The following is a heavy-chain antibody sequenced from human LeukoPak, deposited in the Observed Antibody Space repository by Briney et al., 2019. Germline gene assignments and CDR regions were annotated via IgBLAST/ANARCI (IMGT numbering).Heavy chain of an antibody. V-gene: IGHV3-49*04. CDR2: IRSKAYGGAT. Sequence: GRSLRLSCTASGFTFGDYAMSWVRQAPGKGLEWVGFIRSKAYGGATEYAASVKGRFTISRDDSKSIAYLQMNSLKTEDTAVYYCTRAGERNYDFWSGYRDSYFDYWGQGTLVTVSS. CDR1: GFTFGDYA. CDR3: TRAGERNYDFWSGYRDSYFDY. D-gene: IGHD3-3*01. J-gene: IGHJ4*02.